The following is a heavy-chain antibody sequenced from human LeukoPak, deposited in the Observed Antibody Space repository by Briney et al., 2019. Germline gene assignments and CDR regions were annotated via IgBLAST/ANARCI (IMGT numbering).Heavy chain of an antibody. V-gene: IGHV4-59*01. J-gene: IGHJ6*03. CDR2: IYYSGST. D-gene: IGHD2-2*01. Sequence: PSETLSLTCTVSGGSISSYYWSWIRQPPGKGLEWIGYIYYSGSTNYNPSPKSRVTISVDTSKNQFSLKLSSVTAADTAVYYCARSGTHCSSTSCYQRGYMDAWGKGTTVTVSS. CDR1: GGSISSYY. CDR3: ARSGTHCSSTSCYQRGYMDA.